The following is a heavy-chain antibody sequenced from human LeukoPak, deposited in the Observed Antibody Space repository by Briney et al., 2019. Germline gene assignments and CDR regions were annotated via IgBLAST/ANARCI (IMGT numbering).Heavy chain of an antibody. Sequence: QSGGSLRLSCAASGFPVSSNYMRWARQAPRKGLEWVSVIYGGGSTYYADSVKGRFTISRDNPKNTLYLQMNSLRAEDTAVYYCARVLRRVLTGYYYYYGIDGWGQGTTVTASS. CDR3: ARVLRRVLTGYYYYYGIDG. D-gene: IGHD3-9*01. J-gene: IGHJ6*02. CDR2: IYGGGST. CDR1: GFPVSSNY. V-gene: IGHV3-53*01.